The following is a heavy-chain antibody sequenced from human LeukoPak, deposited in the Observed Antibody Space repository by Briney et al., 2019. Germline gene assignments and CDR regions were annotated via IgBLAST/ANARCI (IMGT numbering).Heavy chain of an antibody. CDR2: IYTSGST. D-gene: IGHD3-22*01. V-gene: IGHV4-4*07. Sequence: PSETLSLTCTVSGGSISSYYWSWIRQPAGKGLEWIGRIYTSGSTNYNPSLKSRVTVSVDTSKNQFSLKLSSVTAADTAVYFCARGPYSYDSSGAFDIWGQGTMVTVSS. CDR3: ARGPYSYDSSGAFDI. CDR1: GGSISSYY. J-gene: IGHJ3*02.